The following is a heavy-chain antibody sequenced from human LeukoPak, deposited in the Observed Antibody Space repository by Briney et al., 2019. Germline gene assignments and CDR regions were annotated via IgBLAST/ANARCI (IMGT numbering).Heavy chain of an antibody. CDR2: LSGNSGSI. J-gene: IGHJ4*02. D-gene: IGHD6-13*01. CDR3: AKGLGQPLVPGFDY. CDR1: GFRFDDYG. Sequence: PGGSLRLSCAASGFRFDDYGMHWVRQAAGKGLEWVSGLSGNSGSIGYADSVKGRFTISRDNDRNSLYLQMNSLRAEDTAMYYCAKGLGQPLVPGFDYWGQGTLITVSS. V-gene: IGHV3-9*01.